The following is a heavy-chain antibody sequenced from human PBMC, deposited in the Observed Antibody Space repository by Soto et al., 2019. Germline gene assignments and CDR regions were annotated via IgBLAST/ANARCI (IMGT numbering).Heavy chain of an antibody. D-gene: IGHD6-13*01. V-gene: IGHV1-69*13. CDR1: GGTFSSYA. CDR3: ARDCRHIAAARLYAFDI. J-gene: IGHJ3*02. CDR2: IIPIFGTA. Sequence: SVKASCKASGGTFSSYAISWVRQAPGQGLEWMGGIIPIFGTANYAQKFQGRVTITADESTSTAYMELSSLRSEDTAVYYCARDCRHIAAARLYAFDIWGQRTMVTVSS.